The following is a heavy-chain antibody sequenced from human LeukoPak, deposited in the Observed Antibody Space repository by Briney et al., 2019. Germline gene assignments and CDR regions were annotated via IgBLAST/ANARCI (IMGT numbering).Heavy chain of an antibody. CDR3: ARDRGVHCSSTSCYLYWFDP. D-gene: IGHD2-2*01. CDR2: INPSGGST. V-gene: IGHV1-46*01. Sequence: GASVKVSCKASGYTFTSYYMHWVRQAPGQGLEWMGIINPSGGSTNYAQKFQGRVTMTRDTSISTAYMELSRLRSDDTAVYYCARDRGVHCSSTSCYLYWFDPWGQGTLVTVSS. CDR1: GYTFTSYY. J-gene: IGHJ5*02.